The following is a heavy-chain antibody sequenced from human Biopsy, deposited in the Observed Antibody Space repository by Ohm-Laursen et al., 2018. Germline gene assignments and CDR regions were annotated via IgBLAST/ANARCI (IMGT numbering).Heavy chain of an antibody. CDR2: IDPKSGGT. D-gene: IGHD3-3*01. CDR1: AYSFGDHR. Sequence: GSSVKVSCKASAYSFGDHRIHWVRRAPGQGLEWMGWIDPKSGGTNYAQKFQGRVTMTRDTSISTTYMELRRLTSDDTAVFYCARELGDFWGGRQFDFWGQGTLVTVSS. J-gene: IGHJ5*01. V-gene: IGHV1-2*02. CDR3: ARELGDFWGGRQFDF.